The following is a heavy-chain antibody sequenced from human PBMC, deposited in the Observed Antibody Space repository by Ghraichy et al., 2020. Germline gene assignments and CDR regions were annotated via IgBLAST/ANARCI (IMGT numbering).Heavy chain of an antibody. D-gene: IGHD3-10*01. Sequence: ASVKVSCKASGYTFTDYYMHWVRQAPGQGLEWMGRINPNGGGTTYGKKFQGRVTMTRDTSITTVYMELSRLTSVDTAVYYCARGDYYGSGSPYYYYYMDVWGKGTTVTVSS. J-gene: IGHJ6*03. CDR1: GYTFTDYY. V-gene: IGHV1-2*06. CDR3: ARGDYYGSGSPYYYYYMDV. CDR2: INPNGGGT.